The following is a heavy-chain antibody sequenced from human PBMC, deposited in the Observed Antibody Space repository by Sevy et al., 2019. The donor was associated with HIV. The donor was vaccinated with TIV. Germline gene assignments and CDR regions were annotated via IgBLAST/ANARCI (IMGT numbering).Heavy chain of an antibody. CDR3: ARHEDCLRGGFDP. D-gene: IGHD2-21*02. CDR2: IYYSGST. J-gene: IGHJ5*02. Sequence: SETLSLTCTVSGGSISSSSYYWGWIRQPPGKGLEWIGSIYYSGSTYYNPSLKSRVTISVDTSKNQFSPKLSSVTAADTAVDYCARHEDCLRGGFDPWGQGTLVTVSS. V-gene: IGHV4-39*01. CDR1: GGSISSSSYY.